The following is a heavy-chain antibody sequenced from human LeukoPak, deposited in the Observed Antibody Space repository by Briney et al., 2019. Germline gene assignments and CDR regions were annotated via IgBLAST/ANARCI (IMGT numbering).Heavy chain of an antibody. CDR3: AKEHSRISAFDY. CDR1: GFTFRSYG. Sequence: RSLRLSCAASGFTFRSYGIQWVRQAPGKGLEWVAVISYDGNNKYYLDSVKGRFSISRDNSKNTVVLQMNSLRVEDTAVYYCAKEHSRISAFDYWGQGTLVTVSS. CDR2: ISYDGNNK. V-gene: IGHV3-30*18. D-gene: IGHD2/OR15-2a*01. J-gene: IGHJ4*02.